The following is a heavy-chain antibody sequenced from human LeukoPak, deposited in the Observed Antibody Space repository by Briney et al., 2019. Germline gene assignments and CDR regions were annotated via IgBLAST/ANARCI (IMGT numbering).Heavy chain of an antibody. D-gene: IGHD5-12*01. CDR2: VNSDGTGT. CDR1: GFTFSSYW. Sequence: GGSLRLSCAASGFTFSSYWMNWVRQAPGKGLVWVSRVNSDGTGTTYADSVEGRFTISRDSAKNTVYLQMNSLRAEDTSIYYCIRTLIVATSPYMDVWGKGTTVTVSS. J-gene: IGHJ6*03. V-gene: IGHV3-74*01. CDR3: IRTLIVATSPYMDV.